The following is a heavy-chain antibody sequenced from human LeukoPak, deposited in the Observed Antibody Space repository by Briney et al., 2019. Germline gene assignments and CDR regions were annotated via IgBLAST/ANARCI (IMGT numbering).Heavy chain of an antibody. CDR2: ISWNSGSI. D-gene: IGHD2-2*01. V-gene: IGHV3-9*01. CDR1: GFTFDDYA. CDR3: AIAPGYCSSTSCYYYMDV. J-gene: IGHJ6*03. Sequence: GGSLRLSCAASGFTFDDYAMHWVRQAPGKGLEWVSGISWNSGSIGYADSVKGRFTISRDNAKNSLYLQMNSLRAEDTALYYCAIAPGYCSSTSCYYYMDVWGKGTTVTVSS.